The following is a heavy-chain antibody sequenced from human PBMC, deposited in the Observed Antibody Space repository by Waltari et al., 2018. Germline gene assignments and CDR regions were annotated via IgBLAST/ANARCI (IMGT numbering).Heavy chain of an antibody. CDR3: AREGESIDY. J-gene: IGHJ4*02. CDR1: GGSISSYY. V-gene: IGHV4-59*01. CDR2: IYYSGST. Sequence: QVQLQESGPGLVKPSETLSLTCTVPGGSISSYYWSWIRQPPGKGLEWIGYIYYSGSTNYNPSLKSRVTISVDTSKNQFSLKLSSVTAADTAVYYCAREGESIDYWGQGTLVTVSS.